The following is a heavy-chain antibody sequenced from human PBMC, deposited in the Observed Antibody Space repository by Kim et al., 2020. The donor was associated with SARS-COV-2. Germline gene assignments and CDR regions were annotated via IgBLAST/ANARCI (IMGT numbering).Heavy chain of an antibody. V-gene: IGHV4-39*01. CDR3: ARSSTTVTSRFDF. Sequence: YNPSLKSRVTISAATSKSQFSLKLTSVTAADTAVYYCARSSTTVTSRFDFWGQGILVTVSS. J-gene: IGHJ4*02. D-gene: IGHD4-17*01.